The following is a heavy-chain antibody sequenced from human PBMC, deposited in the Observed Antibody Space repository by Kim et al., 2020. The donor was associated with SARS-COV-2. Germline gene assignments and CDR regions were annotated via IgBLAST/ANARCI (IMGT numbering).Heavy chain of an antibody. V-gene: IGHV3-21*01. J-gene: IGHJ2*01. Sequence: GGSLRLSCAASGFTFSSYSMNWVRQAPGKGLEWVSSISSSSSYIYYADSVKGRFTISRDNAKNSLYLQMNSLRAEDTAVYYCARTLLWFGELWHFDLWGRGTLVTVSS. CDR1: GFTFSSYS. D-gene: IGHD3-10*01. CDR3: ARTLLWFGELWHFDL. CDR2: ISSSSSYI.